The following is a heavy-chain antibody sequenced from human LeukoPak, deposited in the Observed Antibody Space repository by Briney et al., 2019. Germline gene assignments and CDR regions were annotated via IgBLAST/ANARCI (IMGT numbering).Heavy chain of an antibody. CDR2: IFPGDSDT. CDR1: GYSFTSYW. V-gene: IGHV5-51*01. D-gene: IGHD6-19*01. J-gene: IGHJ4*02. CDR3: ARRDSSGWYSPFDY. Sequence: GESLKISFKGSGYSFTSYWIVWVRQLPGKGLEWMGFIFPGDSDTRYSPSFEGQVTVSADRSINTAYLQWRSLKASDTAMYYCARRDSSGWYSPFDYWGQGTLVTVSS.